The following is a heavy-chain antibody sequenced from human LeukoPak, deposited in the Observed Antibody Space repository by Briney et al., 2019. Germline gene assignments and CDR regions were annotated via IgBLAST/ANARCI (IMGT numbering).Heavy chain of an antibody. D-gene: IGHD4-23*01. CDR2: INHDGSG. CDR3: ARRAFGARWQFLYERRYYFDF. CDR1: GGAFNNYY. V-gene: IGHV4-34*01. J-gene: IGHJ4*02. Sequence: KSSETLSLTCAVYGGAFNNYYWTWIRQPSGKGLEWIGEINHDGSGNYNPSLKSRVIMSADMSKSQISLKLSSVTAADTAMYYCARRAFGARWQFLYERRYYFDFWGQGTLVTVSS.